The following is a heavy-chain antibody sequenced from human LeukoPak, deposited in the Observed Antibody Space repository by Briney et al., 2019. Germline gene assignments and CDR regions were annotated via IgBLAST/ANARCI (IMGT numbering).Heavy chain of an antibody. D-gene: IGHD2-2*01. CDR1: GFTFSSYS. Sequence: GGSLRLSCAASGFTFSSYSMNWVRQAPGMGLEWVSSVSTSSAYIYYADSVKGRFTISRDNAKNSLYLQMNSLRAEDTAVYYCARDPPYCSSTSCWIDYWGQGTLVTVSS. V-gene: IGHV3-21*01. J-gene: IGHJ4*02. CDR3: ARDPPYCSSTSCWIDY. CDR2: VSTSSAYI.